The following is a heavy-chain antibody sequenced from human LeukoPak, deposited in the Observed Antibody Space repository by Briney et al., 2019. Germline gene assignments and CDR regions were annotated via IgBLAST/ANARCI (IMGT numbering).Heavy chain of an antibody. J-gene: IGHJ1*01. Sequence: PGGSLRLTCAASGFTFSSYSMNWVRQAPGKGLEWVSSISSSSSYIYYADSVKGRFTISRDNAKNSLYLQMNSLRAEDTAVYYCAREGTYYYDSSGYYRHWGQGTLVTVSS. V-gene: IGHV3-21*01. CDR2: ISSSSSYI. CDR1: GFTFSSYS. CDR3: AREGTYYYDSSGYYRH. D-gene: IGHD3-22*01.